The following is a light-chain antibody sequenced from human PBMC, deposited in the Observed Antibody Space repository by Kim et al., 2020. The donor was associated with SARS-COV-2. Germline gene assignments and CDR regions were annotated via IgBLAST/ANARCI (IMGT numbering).Light chain of an antibody. V-gene: IGKV1-39*01. J-gene: IGKJ4*01. CDR1: QSISRY. CDR3: QQSYSTPLT. Sequence: ASGGDRVTSTCPASQSISRYLNAYQQKPGKAPKLLLYAASSLQSGVPSRFSGSESGTDFTLTISSLQPEDFATYYCQQSYSTPLTFGGGTKVDIK. CDR2: AAS.